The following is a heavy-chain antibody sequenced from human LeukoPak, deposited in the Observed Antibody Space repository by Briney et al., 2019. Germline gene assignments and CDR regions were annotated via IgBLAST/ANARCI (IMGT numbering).Heavy chain of an antibody. CDR3: ARFRGSWYPFDY. V-gene: IGHV4-34*01. J-gene: IGHJ4*02. CDR1: GGSFSGYY. Sequence: AETLSLTCAVYGGSFSGYYWSWIRQPPGKGLEWIGEINHSGSTNYNPSLKSRVTISVDTSKDQFSLKLSSVTAADTAVYYCARFRGSWYPFDYWGQGTLVTVSS. CDR2: INHSGST. D-gene: IGHD6-13*01.